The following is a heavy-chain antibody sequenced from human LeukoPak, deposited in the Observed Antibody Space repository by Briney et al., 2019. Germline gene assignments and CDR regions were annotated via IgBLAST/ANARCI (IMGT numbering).Heavy chain of an antibody. Sequence: ASVKVSCKASGYTFTSYGISWVRQAPGQGLEWMGWISAYNGNTNYAQKLHGRVTMTTDTSTSTAYMELRSLRSDDTAVYYCARVIFVVVPAAMGGGNNWFDPWGQGTLVTVSS. J-gene: IGHJ5*02. CDR1: GYTFTSYG. CDR3: ARVIFVVVPAAMGGGNNWFDP. CDR2: ISAYNGNT. D-gene: IGHD2-2*01. V-gene: IGHV1-18*01.